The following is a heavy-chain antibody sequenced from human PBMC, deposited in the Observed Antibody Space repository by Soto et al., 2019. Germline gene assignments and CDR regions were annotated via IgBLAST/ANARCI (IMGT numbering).Heavy chain of an antibody. V-gene: IGHV3-66*01. D-gene: IGHD3-3*01. CDR1: GFIVTNYF. CDR2: ISNGGDT. J-gene: IGHJ4*02. Sequence: EVQLVESGGGLVQPGGSLRLSCAASGFIVTNYFMTWVRQAPGKGPEWVSVISNGGDTYYADSVRGRFTISRDSSKNTLYLQMNTLRVDDTAVYYCAWDALGGAYDFWHGGQGTLATVSS. CDR3: AWDALGGAYDFWH.